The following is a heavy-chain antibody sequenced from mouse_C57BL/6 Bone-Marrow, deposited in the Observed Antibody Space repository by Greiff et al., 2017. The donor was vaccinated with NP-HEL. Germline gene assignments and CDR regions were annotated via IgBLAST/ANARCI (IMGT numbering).Heavy chain of an antibody. Sequence: EVKLVESGGDLVKPGGSLKLSCAASGFTFSSYGMSWVRQTPDKRLEWVATISSGGSYTYYPDKFKGRFTISRDNDKNTLYLQMSSLKSEDTAMYYYARRYYYGSYYYAMDYWGQGTSVTVSS. CDR3: ARRYYYGSYYYAMDY. D-gene: IGHD1-1*01. J-gene: IGHJ4*01. CDR1: GFTFSSYG. V-gene: IGHV5-6*02. CDR2: ISSGGSYT.